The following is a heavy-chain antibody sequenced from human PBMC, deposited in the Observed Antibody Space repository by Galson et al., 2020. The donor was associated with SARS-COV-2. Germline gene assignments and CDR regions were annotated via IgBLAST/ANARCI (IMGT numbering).Heavy chain of an antibody. J-gene: IGHJ4*02. D-gene: IGHD3-9*01. Sequence: GGSLRLSCAVSGFTFKDYWMSWVRQAPGKGLEWVANIKGDGSERNYVDSVKGRFSISRDNAVNSLYLQINSLRAEYTAVYYCTREDWQGGYWGQGTRVTVSS. CDR3: TREDWQGGY. CDR1: GFTFKDYW. CDR2: IKGDGSER. V-gene: IGHV3-7*01.